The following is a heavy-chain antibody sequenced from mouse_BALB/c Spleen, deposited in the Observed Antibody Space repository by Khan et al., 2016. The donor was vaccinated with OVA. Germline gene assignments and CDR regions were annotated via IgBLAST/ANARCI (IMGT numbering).Heavy chain of an antibody. Sequence: EVQLQESGPGLVKPSQSLSLTCTVTGYSITRDYAWNWIRQFPGNKLEWMGYISNSGSTSSNPSLTRRISINRDTSKTHFFLQLNSVTTEDTATYYCSSELGRYYAMDYWGQGPSVTVSS. D-gene: IGHD4-1*01. J-gene: IGHJ4*01. V-gene: IGHV3-2*02. CDR2: ISNSGST. CDR3: SSELGRYYAMDY. CDR1: GYSITRDYA.